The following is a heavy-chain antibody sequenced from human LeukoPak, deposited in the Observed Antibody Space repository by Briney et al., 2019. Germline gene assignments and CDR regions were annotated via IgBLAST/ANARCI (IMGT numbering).Heavy chain of an antibody. CDR1: GFTFSSYW. J-gene: IGHJ4*02. D-gene: IGHD3-9*01. CDR3: AKAPTFYDILTDY. CDR2: ISYDGSNK. V-gene: IGHV3-30*18. Sequence: GGSLRLSCAASGFTFSSYWMTWVRQAPGKGLEWVAVISYDGSNKYCADSVKGRFTISRDNSKNTLYLQMNSLRAEDTAVYYCAKAPTFYDILTDYWGQGTLVTVSS.